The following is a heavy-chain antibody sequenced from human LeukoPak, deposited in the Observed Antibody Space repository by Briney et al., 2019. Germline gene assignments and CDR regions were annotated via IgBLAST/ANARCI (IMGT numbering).Heavy chain of an antibody. J-gene: IGHJ4*02. CDR3: ARDMVEVVGATTLVY. D-gene: IGHD1-26*01. CDR2: IIPILGIA. V-gene: IGHV1-69*04. Sequence: SVKVSCKASGGTFSSYAISWVRQAPGQGLEWMGRIIPILGIANYAQKFQGRVTITADKSTSTAYMELSSLRSEDTAVYYCARDMVEVVGATTLVYWGQGTLVTVSS. CDR1: GGTFSSYA.